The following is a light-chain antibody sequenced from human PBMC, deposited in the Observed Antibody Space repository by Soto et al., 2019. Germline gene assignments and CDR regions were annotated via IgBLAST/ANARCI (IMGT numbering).Light chain of an antibody. J-gene: IGLJ1*01. CDR1: SSDVGGNDY. CDR2: EVN. CDR3: SSYSTTRTLV. V-gene: IGLV2-14*01. Sequence: QSALTQPASVSGSPGQSVTISCTGASSDVGGNDYVSWYQQHPGKAPKLILYEVNNRPSGVSNHFSGSKSGNTASLIISGLQADDEAAYYCSSYSTTRTLVFGSGTKLTVL.